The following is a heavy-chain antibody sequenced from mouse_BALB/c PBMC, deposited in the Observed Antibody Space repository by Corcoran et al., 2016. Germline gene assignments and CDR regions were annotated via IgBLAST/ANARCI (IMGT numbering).Heavy chain of an antibody. CDR2: IYPYNGGT. V-gene: IGHV1S29*02. CDR3: ARMAGAMDY. CDR1: GYTFTDYN. Sequence: EVQLQQSGPELVKPGASVKISCKASGYTFTDYNMHWVKQSHGKSLEWIGYIYPYNGGTGYNQKFKSKATLTVDNSSSTAYMELRSLTSEDSAVYYCARMAGAMDYWGQGTSVTVSS. J-gene: IGHJ4*01.